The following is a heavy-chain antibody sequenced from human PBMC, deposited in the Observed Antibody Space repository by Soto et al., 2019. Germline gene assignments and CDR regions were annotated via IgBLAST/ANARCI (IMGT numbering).Heavy chain of an antibody. J-gene: IGHJ3*02. CDR1: GGTFSSYA. CDR3: ARVRIRLGVVTAIASSAFDI. V-gene: IGHV1-69*01. CDR2: IIPICGTA. D-gene: IGHD2-21*02. Sequence: QVQLVQSGAEVKKPGSSVKVSCKASGGTFSSYAISWVRQAPGQGLEWMGGIIPICGTANYAQKFQGRVTITADESTSTAYMELSSLRSEDTAVYYCARVRIRLGVVTAIASSAFDIWGQGTMVTVSS.